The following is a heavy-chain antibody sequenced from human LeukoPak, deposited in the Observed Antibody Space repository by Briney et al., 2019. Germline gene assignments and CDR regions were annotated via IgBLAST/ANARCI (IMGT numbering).Heavy chain of an antibody. D-gene: IGHD2-2*01. CDR2: IIPIFGTA. V-gene: IGHV1-69*06. Sequence: SVKVSCKASGGTFSSYAISWVRQAPGQGLEWMGGIIPIFGTANYAQKFQGRVTITADKSTSTAYMELSSLRSEDTAVYYCARVGYCSSTSCQPGDYWGQGTLVTVSP. CDR1: GGTFSSYA. J-gene: IGHJ4*02. CDR3: ARVGYCSSTSCQPGDY.